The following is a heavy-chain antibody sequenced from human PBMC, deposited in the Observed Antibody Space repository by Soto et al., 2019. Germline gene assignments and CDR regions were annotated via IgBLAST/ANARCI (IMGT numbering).Heavy chain of an antibody. V-gene: IGHV3-30*18. CDR3: AKVISIAGGGYYYYGMDG. J-gene: IGHJ6*02. D-gene: IGHD6-6*01. Sequence: QVQLVESGGGVVQPGRSLRLSCAASGFTFSSYGMHWVRQAPGKGLEWVAVISYDGSNKYYADSVKGRFTISRDNSKNALYQQMNSLRAEDTAVYYCAKVISIAGGGYYYYGMDGWGQGATVTVSS. CDR2: ISYDGSNK. CDR1: GFTFSSYG.